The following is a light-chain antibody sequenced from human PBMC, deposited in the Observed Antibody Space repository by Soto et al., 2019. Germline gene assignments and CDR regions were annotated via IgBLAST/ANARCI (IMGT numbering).Light chain of an antibody. CDR3: GTWDDSLSACV. V-gene: IGLV1-51*01. CDR2: DNN. CDR1: SSNIGNNH. J-gene: IGLJ1*01. Sequence: QSVLTQPPSVSAAPGQKVTISCSGDSSNIGNNHVSWYQQVPGTAPKLLIYDNNQRPSGVSDRFSGSKSGTSASLGITGLQTGDEADYYCGTWDDSLSACVFASGTKVNVL.